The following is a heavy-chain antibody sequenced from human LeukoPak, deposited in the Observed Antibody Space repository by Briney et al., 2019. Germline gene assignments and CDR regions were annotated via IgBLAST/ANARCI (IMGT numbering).Heavy chain of an antibody. CDR1: GFTFSSYW. V-gene: IGHV3-7*01. J-gene: IGHJ4*02. CDR2: IKQDGSEK. D-gene: IGHD3-22*01. Sequence: GGSLRLSCAASGFTFSSYWMSWVRQAPGKGLEWVADIKQDGSEKYYVDSVKGRFTISRDNAKNSLYLQMNSLRAEDTAVYYCAKVFSRFTYYYGSSGYILDYWGQGTLVTVSS. CDR3: AKVFSRFTYYYGSSGYILDY.